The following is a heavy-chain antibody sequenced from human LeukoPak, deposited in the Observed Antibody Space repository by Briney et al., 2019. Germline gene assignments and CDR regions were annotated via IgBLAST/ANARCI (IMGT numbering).Heavy chain of an antibody. D-gene: IGHD6-19*01. CDR1: GFTFSSYA. J-gene: IGHJ4*02. Sequence: GGSLRLSCAASGFTFSSYAMHWVRQAPGKGLEWVAVISYDGSNKYYADSVKGRFTISRDNSKNTLYLQMNSLRAEDTAVYYCARMSFEQCEDYWGQGTLVTVSS. CDR2: ISYDGSNK. V-gene: IGHV3-30-3*01. CDR3: ARMSFEQCEDY.